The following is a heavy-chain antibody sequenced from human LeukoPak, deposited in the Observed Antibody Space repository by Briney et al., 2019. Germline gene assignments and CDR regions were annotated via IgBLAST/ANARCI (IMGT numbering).Heavy chain of an antibody. V-gene: IGHV4-4*07. J-gene: IGHJ4*02. CDR3: ARDVTGGYFDY. CDR2: SYTSGST. D-gene: IGHD2-8*02. Sequence: PSETLSLTCTVSGGSTSSYYSSCIRQPAGRGLEWIGRSYTSGSTNYNPSLNSLVTMSVDTSKNQYSLKLSSVTAADTAVYYCARDVTGGYFDYWGQGTLVTVSS. CDR1: GGSTSSYY.